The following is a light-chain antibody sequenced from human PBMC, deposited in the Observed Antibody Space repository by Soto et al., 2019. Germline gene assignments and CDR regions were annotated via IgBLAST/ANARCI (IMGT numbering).Light chain of an antibody. CDR3: SSYTSSITWV. V-gene: IGLV2-14*01. CDR2: EVV. J-gene: IGLJ3*02. Sequence: QSALTQPASVSGSPGQSITISCTGTTSDVGGHKYVTWYQQHPGKAPKLIIYEVVNRPSGVSNRFSGSKSGNTAYLTISGLQAEDEADYYCSSYTSSITWVFGGGTKLTVL. CDR1: TSDVGGHKY.